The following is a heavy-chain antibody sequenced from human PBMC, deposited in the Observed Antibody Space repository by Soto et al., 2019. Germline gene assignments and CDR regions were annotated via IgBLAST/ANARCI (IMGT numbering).Heavy chain of an antibody. CDR2: ISGSGGST. CDR1: GFTFSSYA. CDR3: AKGGYYGSGSYYNDYYYYYMDV. V-gene: IGHV3-23*01. D-gene: IGHD3-10*01. Sequence: EVQLLGSGGGLVQPGGSLRLSCAASGFTFSSYAMSWVRQAPGKGLEWVSAISGSGGSTYYADSVKGRFTISRDNSKNTLYLQMNSLRAEDTAVYYCAKGGYYGSGSYYNDYYYYYMDVWGKGTTVTVSS. J-gene: IGHJ6*03.